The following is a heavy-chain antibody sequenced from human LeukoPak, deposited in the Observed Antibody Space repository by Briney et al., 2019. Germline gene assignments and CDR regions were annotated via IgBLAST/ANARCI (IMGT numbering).Heavy chain of an antibody. Sequence: ASVKVSCKASGGTFSSYAISWVRQAPGQGLEWMGGIIPIFGTANYAQKFQGRVTITTDESTSTAYMELSSLRSEDTAVYYCARATPSYCSSTSCYTNNYYYYYYMDVWGKGTTVTVSS. CDR1: GGTFSSYA. CDR3: ARATPSYCSSTSCYTNNYYYYYYMDV. CDR2: IIPIFGTA. J-gene: IGHJ6*03. V-gene: IGHV1-69*05. D-gene: IGHD2-2*02.